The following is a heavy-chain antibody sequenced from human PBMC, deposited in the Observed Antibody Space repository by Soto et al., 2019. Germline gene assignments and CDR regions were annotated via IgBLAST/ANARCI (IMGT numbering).Heavy chain of an antibody. D-gene: IGHD6-19*01. V-gene: IGHV3-33*01. Sequence: GGSLRLSCAASGFTFSSYGMHWVRQAPGKGLEWVAVIWYDGSNKYYADSVKGRFTISRDNSKNTLYLQMNSLRAEDTAVYYCAREAAVDGWTPFSDYWGQGTLVTSPQ. CDR1: GFTFSSYG. CDR3: AREAAVDGWTPFSDY. J-gene: IGHJ4*02. CDR2: IWYDGSNK.